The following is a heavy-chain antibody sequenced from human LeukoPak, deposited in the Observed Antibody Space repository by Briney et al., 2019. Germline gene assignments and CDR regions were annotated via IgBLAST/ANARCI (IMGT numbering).Heavy chain of an antibody. D-gene: IGHD2-2*01. CDR1: GGAFSSYT. Sequence: SVKVSCKASGGAFSSYTISWVRQAPGQGLEWMGRIIPILGIANYAQKFQGRVTITADKSTSTAYMELSSLRSEDTAVYYCARGPLYCSSTSCPRGYFDYWGQGTLVTVSS. CDR2: IIPILGIA. CDR3: ARGPLYCSSTSCPRGYFDY. V-gene: IGHV1-69*02. J-gene: IGHJ4*02.